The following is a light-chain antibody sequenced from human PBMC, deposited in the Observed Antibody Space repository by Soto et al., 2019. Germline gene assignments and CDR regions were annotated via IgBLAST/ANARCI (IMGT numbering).Light chain of an antibody. Sequence: DVQMTQSPSSVSASVGDTVTITCRASQGISGWLAWYQQKPGRAPKLLIYPASTSQYGVPSRFSGSGSETDFTLTITSLEPEDFATYFCQQASDFPLTFGGGTKVDIK. CDR1: QGISGW. J-gene: IGKJ4*01. CDR3: QQASDFPLT. CDR2: PAS. V-gene: IGKV1-12*01.